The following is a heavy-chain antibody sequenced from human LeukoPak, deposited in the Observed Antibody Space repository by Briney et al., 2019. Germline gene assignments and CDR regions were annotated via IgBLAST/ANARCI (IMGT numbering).Heavy chain of an antibody. Sequence: PSETLSLTCTVSGGSISSYYWSWIRQPAGKGLEWIGRIYTSGSTNYNPSLKSRVTMSVDTSKNQFSLKLSSVTAADTAVYYCARDRTVAGTIYYYSYYYMDVWGKGTTVTISS. D-gene: IGHD6-19*01. J-gene: IGHJ6*03. CDR2: IYTSGST. CDR3: ARDRTVAGTIYYYSYYYMDV. V-gene: IGHV4-4*07. CDR1: GGSISSYY.